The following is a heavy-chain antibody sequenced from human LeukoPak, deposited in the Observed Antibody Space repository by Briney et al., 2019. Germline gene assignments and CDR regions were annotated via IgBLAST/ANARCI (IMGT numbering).Heavy chain of an antibody. CDR2: IWYDGSNK. D-gene: IGHD3-22*01. CDR3: ARDSSDYYDSSGYRPPSWYFDY. V-gene: IGHV3-33*08. Sequence: GGSLRLSCAGSGFTFSDFWMTWVRQTPGKGLEWVAVIWYDGSNKYYADSVKGRFTISRDNSKNTLYLQMNSLRAEDTAVYYCARDSSDYYDSSGYRPPSWYFDYWGQGTLVTVSS. J-gene: IGHJ4*02. CDR1: GFTFSDFW.